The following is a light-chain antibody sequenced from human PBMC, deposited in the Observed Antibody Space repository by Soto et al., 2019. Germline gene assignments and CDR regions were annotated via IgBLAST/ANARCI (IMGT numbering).Light chain of an antibody. Sequence: DVQMTQSPSTLSASVGDRVTITCRASQSISKHLAWYQLRPGKAPRILTYYASTLDRGVPSRFSGSGSGTEFTLTIISLQADDFATYYCQQYASFSPAFGQGTKVGI. CDR3: QQYASFSPA. V-gene: IGKV1-5*01. CDR1: QSISKH. CDR2: YAS. J-gene: IGKJ1*01.